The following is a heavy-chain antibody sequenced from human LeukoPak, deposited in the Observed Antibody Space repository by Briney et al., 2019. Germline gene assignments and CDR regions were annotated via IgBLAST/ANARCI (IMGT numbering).Heavy chain of an antibody. CDR2: IYYSGST. J-gene: IGHJ6*03. D-gene: IGHD6-13*01. V-gene: IGHV4-39*07. Sequence: PSETLSLTCTVSGGSISSSSYYWGWIRQPPGKGLEWIGSIYYSGSTYYNPSLKSRVTISVDTSKNQFSLKLSSVTAADTAVYYCARDVWAAAGTWYYYYYYYMDVWGKGTTVTVSS. CDR3: ARDVWAAAGTWYYYYYYYMDV. CDR1: GGSISSSSYY.